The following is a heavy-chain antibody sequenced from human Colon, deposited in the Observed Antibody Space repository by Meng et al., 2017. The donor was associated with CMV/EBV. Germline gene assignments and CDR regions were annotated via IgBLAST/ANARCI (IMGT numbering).Heavy chain of an antibody. V-gene: IGHV4-61*01. CDR2: IYYSGST. CDR1: GGSVSSGSYY. Sequence: SETLSLTCTVSGGSVSSGSYYWSWIRQPPGKGLEWIGYIYYSGSTNYNPSLKSRVTISVDTSKNQFSLKLSSVTAADTAVYYCARLGSMRIDYWGQGTLVTVSS. D-gene: IGHD2/OR15-2a*01. CDR3: ARLGSMRIDY. J-gene: IGHJ4*02.